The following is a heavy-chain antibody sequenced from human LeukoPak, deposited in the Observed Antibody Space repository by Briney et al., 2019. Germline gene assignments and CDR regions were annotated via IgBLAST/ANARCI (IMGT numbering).Heavy chain of an antibody. CDR3: ASYYYDSSGYYLFDY. CDR2: ISSSSSYI. D-gene: IGHD3-22*01. V-gene: IGHV3-21*01. J-gene: IGHJ4*02. Sequence: GSLRLSCAASGFTFSSYGMNWVRQSAGKGLEWVSSISSSSSYIYYADSVKGRFTISRDNAKNSLYLQMNSLRAEDTAVYYCASYYYDSSGYYLFDYWGQGTLVTVSS. CDR1: GFTFSSYG.